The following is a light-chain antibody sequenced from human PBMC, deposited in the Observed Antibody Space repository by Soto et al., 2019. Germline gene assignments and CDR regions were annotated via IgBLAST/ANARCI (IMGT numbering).Light chain of an antibody. V-gene: IGKV1-39*01. CDR1: QSISSY. CDR2: AAS. J-gene: IGKJ3*01. CDR3: QQSYSTPFT. Sequence: DIQMTQSPSSLSASVGDRVTITCRASQSISSYLNWYQQKPGKAPKLLIYAASSLQSGVPSRFSGSGSGTDFTLTISSLQPEDFATYYCQQSYSTPFTFGPGNKVDIQ.